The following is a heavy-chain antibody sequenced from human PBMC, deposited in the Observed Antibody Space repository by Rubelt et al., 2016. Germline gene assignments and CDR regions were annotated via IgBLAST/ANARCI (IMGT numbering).Heavy chain of an antibody. D-gene: IGHD1-26*01. Sequence: MHWVRQAPGQGLEWMGRINPNSGGTNYAQKFQGRVTMTRDTSISTAYMELSRLRSDDTAVYYCAREGPYSGSYYVCDYWGQGTLVTVSS. CDR3: AREGPYSGSYYVCDY. CDR2: INPNSGGT. V-gene: IGHV1-2*06. J-gene: IGHJ4*02.